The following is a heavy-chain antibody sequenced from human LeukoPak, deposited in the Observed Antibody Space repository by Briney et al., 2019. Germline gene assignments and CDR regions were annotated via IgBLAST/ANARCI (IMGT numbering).Heavy chain of an antibody. CDR2: IYHSGST. V-gene: IGHV4-4*02. Sequence: SETLSLTCAVSGGSISSINWWSWVRQPPGKGLAWIGEIYHSGSTNYTPSLKSRVTISVDKSKNQFSLKLSSVTAADTAVYYCARDRGDYDGSGYYFDYWGQGTLVTVSS. CDR3: ARDRGDYDGSGYYFDY. D-gene: IGHD3-22*01. J-gene: IGHJ4*02. CDR1: GGSISSINW.